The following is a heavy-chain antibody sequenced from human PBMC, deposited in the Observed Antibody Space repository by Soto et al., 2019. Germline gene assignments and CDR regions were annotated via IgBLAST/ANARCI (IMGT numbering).Heavy chain of an antibody. CDR3: ARTRVGVLRKKPFVNCFDY. V-gene: IGHV1-8*01. D-gene: IGHD3-16*01. Sequence: QVQLVQSGAEVKKPGASVKVSCKASGYTFTSYDINWVRQATGQGLEWMGWMNPNSGNTGYAQKFQGRVTMTRNTTISTAYMEMSSLRSEDTAVYYCARTRVGVLRKKPFVNCFDYWGQGTLVTVSS. CDR2: MNPNSGNT. J-gene: IGHJ4*02. CDR1: GYTFTSYD.